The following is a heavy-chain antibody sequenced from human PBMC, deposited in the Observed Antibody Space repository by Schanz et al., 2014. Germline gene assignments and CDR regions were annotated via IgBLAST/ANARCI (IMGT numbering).Heavy chain of an antibody. CDR1: GYTFISYG. V-gene: IGHV1-46*01. CDR2: INPSGGIT. Sequence: QVQLVQSGAEVRNPGASVKVSCKASGYTFISYGISWVRQAPGQGLEWMGMINPSGGITTYAQKFQGRVTMTRDTSTSTVYMELSSLRSEDTAVYYCARSNYYDNSDYYNSFDYWGQGTLVTVSS. CDR3: ARSNYYDNSDYYNSFDY. J-gene: IGHJ4*02. D-gene: IGHD3-22*01.